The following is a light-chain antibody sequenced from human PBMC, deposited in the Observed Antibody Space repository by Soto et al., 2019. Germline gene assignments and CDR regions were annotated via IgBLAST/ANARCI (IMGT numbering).Light chain of an antibody. CDR2: DAS. Sequence: EIVLTQSPATLSLSPGERATLSCRASQSVSSYLAWYQQKPGQAPRLLISDASNRATGIPARFSGSGSGTDFTLTISTLEPKDFAVYYCQQRSAWHVSFGQGTRLETK. V-gene: IGKV3-11*01. CDR1: QSVSSY. CDR3: QQRSAWHVS. J-gene: IGKJ5*01.